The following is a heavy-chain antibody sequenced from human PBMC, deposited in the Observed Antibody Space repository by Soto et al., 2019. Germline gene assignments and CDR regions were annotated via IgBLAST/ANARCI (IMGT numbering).Heavy chain of an antibody. CDR2: ISATSAKI. J-gene: IGHJ4*02. V-gene: IGHV3-48*02. CDR3: VSDPSYGSNWVGHFDQ. D-gene: IGHD3-16*01. Sequence: EVQLVESGGGLVQPGGSLTLSCAASGFKFNYYAMNWVRQVPGKGLEWVSYISATSAKIDYADSVKGRFTISRDNATNSLYLQMNSLRDENKAVYHCVSDPSYGSNWVGHFDQWGRGALVTVSS. CDR1: GFKFNYYA.